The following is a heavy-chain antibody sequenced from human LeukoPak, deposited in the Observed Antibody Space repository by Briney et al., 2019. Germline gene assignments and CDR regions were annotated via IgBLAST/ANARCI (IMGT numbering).Heavy chain of an antibody. CDR2: INPNSGGT. Sequence: GASVKVSCKASGYTFTGYYMHWVRQAPGQGLEWMGWINPNSGGTNYAQKFQGRVTMTRDTSISTAYMELSRLRSDDTAVYYCARVRCYYGSGSYVCGKSDPWGQGTLVTVSS. CDR1: GYTFTGYY. V-gene: IGHV1-2*02. J-gene: IGHJ5*02. CDR3: ARVRCYYGSGSYVCGKSDP. D-gene: IGHD3-10*01.